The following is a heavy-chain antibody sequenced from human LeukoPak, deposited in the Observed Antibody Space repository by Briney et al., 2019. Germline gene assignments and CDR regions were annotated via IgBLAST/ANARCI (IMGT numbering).Heavy chain of an antibody. J-gene: IGHJ6*02. Sequence: GGSLRLSCAASGFTFRDYYMSWIRQAPGKGLEWVSYISSSSSYTNYADSVKGRFTISRDNAKNSLYLQMNSLRAEDTAVYYCARDSIEYSSSSLYYYGMDVWGQGTTVTVSS. CDR3: ARDSIEYSSSSLYYYGMDV. D-gene: IGHD6-6*01. CDR2: ISSSSSYT. CDR1: GFTFRDYY. V-gene: IGHV3-11*05.